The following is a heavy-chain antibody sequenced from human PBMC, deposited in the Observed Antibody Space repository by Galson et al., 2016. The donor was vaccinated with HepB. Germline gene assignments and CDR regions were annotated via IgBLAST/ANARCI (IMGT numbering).Heavy chain of an antibody. Sequence: SLRLSCAAYGFTFSSYGMHWVRQAPGKGLEWVAVISYDGSDNYYADSVTGRFTISRDNSKNTLYLQMSSLRAGDTAVYYCAKDVWRGSGTDYYGMDVWGQGTTVTVSS. V-gene: IGHV3-30*18. CDR2: ISYDGSDN. D-gene: IGHD1-1*01. CDR1: GFTFSSYG. CDR3: AKDVWRGSGTDYYGMDV. J-gene: IGHJ6*02.